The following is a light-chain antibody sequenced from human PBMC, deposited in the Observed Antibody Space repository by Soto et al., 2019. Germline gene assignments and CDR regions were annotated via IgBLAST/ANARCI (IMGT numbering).Light chain of an antibody. V-gene: IGKV1-39*01. Sequence: DIQMTQSPSSLSASVGDRVTITCRASQSINIYVNWYQQRPGKAPKLLISTASSLQSGVPSRFSGSGSGTDFTLTISSLQPEDSATYYCQQYYVTPTFGGGTKVEIK. CDR3: QQYYVTPT. CDR2: TAS. CDR1: QSINIY. J-gene: IGKJ4*01.